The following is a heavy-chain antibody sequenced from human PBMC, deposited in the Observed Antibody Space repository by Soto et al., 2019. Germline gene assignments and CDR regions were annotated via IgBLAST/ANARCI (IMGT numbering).Heavy chain of an antibody. D-gene: IGHD2-2*01. CDR1: GYSFTSYW. J-gene: IGHJ6*02. CDR3: ARHLYCISTSCYYYYYGMDV. CDR2: IYPGDSDT. V-gene: IGHV5-51*01. Sequence: GESLKISCKGSGYSFTSYWIGWVRQMPGKGLEWMGIIYPGDSDTRYSPSFQGQVTISADKSISTAYLQWSSLKASDTAMYYCARHLYCISTSCYYYYYGMDVWGQGT.